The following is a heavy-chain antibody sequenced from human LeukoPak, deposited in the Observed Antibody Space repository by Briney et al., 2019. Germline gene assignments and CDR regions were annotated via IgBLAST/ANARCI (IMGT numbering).Heavy chain of an antibody. D-gene: IGHD4-17*01. CDR1: GGSISSGGYY. Sequence: SETLSLTCTVSGGSISSGGYYWSWIRQPPGKGLEWIGDIYHSGSTYYNPSLKSRVTISVDRSKNQFSLKLSSVTAADTAVYYCARAGYDYGDYGGLRKPCYYFDYWGQGTLVTVSS. V-gene: IGHV4-30-2*01. J-gene: IGHJ4*02. CDR2: IYHSGST. CDR3: ARAGYDYGDYGGLRKPCYYFDY.